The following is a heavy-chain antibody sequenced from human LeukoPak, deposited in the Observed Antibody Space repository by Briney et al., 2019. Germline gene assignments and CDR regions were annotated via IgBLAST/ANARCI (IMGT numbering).Heavy chain of an antibody. CDR1: VYTFTSYG. Sequence: ASVKVSCKASVYTFTSYGISWVGQARGQGREWMGWINPNNGDTNYAQKLQGRVTMTRDTSISKAYMELSRLRSDGAAVYYSARRFYYAMDVWGQGTTVTVSS. V-gene: IGHV1-18*01. CDR2: INPNNGDT. J-gene: IGHJ6*02. CDR3: ARRFYYAMDV. D-gene: IGHD3-16*01.